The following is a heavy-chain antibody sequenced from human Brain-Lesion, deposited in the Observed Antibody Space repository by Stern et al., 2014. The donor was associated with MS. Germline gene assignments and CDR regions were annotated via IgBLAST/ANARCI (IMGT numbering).Heavy chain of an antibody. CDR3: ARLVDVLLFDY. Sequence: VQLVESGPGLLNPSQTLSLTCTVSGASISSGHSYWSWLRQPAGKELEWIGGIHTRGTTTYTPPLMSRVIISKDPSTNELALKMTSVAAADTAVYYCARLVDVLLFDYWGQGALVTVSA. CDR2: IHTRGTT. V-gene: IGHV4-61*02. J-gene: IGHJ4*02. CDR1: GASISSGHSY. D-gene: IGHD3-16*01.